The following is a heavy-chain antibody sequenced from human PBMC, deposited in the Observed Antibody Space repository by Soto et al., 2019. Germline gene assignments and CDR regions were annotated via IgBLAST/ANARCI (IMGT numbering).Heavy chain of an antibody. Sequence: QVQLQESGPGLVKPSQTLSLTCTVSGGSIISSDHYWTWIRQPPGKGLEWIAYIYSSGSTYCNPSLKSRVTMSIDTSKNQFSLKLNSVTAADTAIYFCSRSTGRYWGQGTLVTVSS. D-gene: IGHD2-21*01. V-gene: IGHV4-30-4*01. CDR1: GGSIISSDHY. CDR3: SRSTGRY. J-gene: IGHJ4*02. CDR2: IYSSGST.